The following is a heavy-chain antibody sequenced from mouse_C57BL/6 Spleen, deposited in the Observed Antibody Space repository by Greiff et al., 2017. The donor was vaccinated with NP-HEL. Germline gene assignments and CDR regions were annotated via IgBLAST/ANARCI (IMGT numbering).Heavy chain of an antibody. D-gene: IGHD2-4*01. CDR1: GYTFTSYW. J-gene: IGHJ4*01. V-gene: IGHV1-55*01. CDR2: LYPGSGST. CDR3: ARRGYDYDYAMDY. Sequence: QVQLQQPGAELVKPGASVKMSCKASGYTFTSYWITWVKQRPGQGLEWIGDLYPGSGSTTYNEKFKSKATLTVDTSSSTAYMQLSSLTSEDSAVYYCARRGYDYDYAMDYWGQGTSVTVSS.